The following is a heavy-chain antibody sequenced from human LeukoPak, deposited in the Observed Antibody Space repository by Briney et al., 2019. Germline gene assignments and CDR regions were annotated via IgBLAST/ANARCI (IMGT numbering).Heavy chain of an antibody. V-gene: IGHV3-23*01. D-gene: IGHD2/OR15-2a*01. CDR1: GFTFSTYA. Sequence: GGSLRLSCSASGFTFSTYAMSWVRQPPGKGLEWVSAIRGSGDSTYYAESVKGRFTISRDNSKNTLYLQMDSLSAEDTAVYYCAKRFRGTSGLYYFDSWGQGTLVTVSS. CDR2: IRGSGDST. CDR3: AKRFRGTSGLYYFDS. J-gene: IGHJ4*02.